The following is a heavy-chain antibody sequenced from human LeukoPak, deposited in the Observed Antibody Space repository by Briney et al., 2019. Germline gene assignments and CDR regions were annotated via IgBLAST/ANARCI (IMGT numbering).Heavy chain of an antibody. Sequence: SETLSLTCAVYGGSFSGYYWSWIRQPPGKGLEWIGEINHSGSTNYNPSLKSRVTISVDTSKNQFSLKLSSVTAADTAVYYCASPIYGDYTENGFDIWGQGTMVTVSS. CDR3: ASPIYGDYTENGFDI. D-gene: IGHD4-17*01. J-gene: IGHJ3*02. CDR1: GGSFSGYY. V-gene: IGHV4-34*01. CDR2: INHSGST.